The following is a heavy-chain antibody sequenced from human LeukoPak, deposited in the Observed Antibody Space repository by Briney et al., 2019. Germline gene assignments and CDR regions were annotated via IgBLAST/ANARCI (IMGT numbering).Heavy chain of an antibody. CDR2: IYDSGTT. V-gene: IGHV4-61*01. Sequence: SETLSLTCTVSGGSISSSSYYWNWIRQPPGKGLEWIGYIYDSGTTHYNPSLKSRVTISVDTSKNQFSLKLTSVTAADTAVYYCARSRSDYYHSFDYWGQGTLVTVSS. CDR1: GGSISSSSYY. D-gene: IGHD3-3*01. J-gene: IGHJ4*02. CDR3: ARSRSDYYHSFDY.